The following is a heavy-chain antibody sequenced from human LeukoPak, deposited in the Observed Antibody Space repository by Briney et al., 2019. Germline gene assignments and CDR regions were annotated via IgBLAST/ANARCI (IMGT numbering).Heavy chain of an antibody. D-gene: IGHD3-22*01. Sequence: PGGSLRLSCVASGFTFSRYWMHWVRQAPGKGLVWVSRINSDGRSTNYADSVKGRFTISRDNAKNSLYLQMNSLRAEDTAVYYCARDPDSSGYYWDAFDIWGQGTMVTVSS. J-gene: IGHJ3*02. CDR2: INSDGRST. CDR1: GFTFSRYW. CDR3: ARDPDSSGYYWDAFDI. V-gene: IGHV3-74*01.